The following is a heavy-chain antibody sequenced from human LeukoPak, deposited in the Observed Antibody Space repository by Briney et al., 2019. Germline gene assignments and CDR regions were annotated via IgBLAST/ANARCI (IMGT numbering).Heavy chain of an antibody. J-gene: IGHJ4*02. CDR1: GYTLTELS. CDR3: ATDSGWYLGFDY. Sequence: ASVKVSCKVSGYTLTELSMHWVRQAPGKGLEWMGGFDPEDGETIYAQKFQGRVTMTEGTSTDTAYMELSSLRSEDTAVYYCATDSGWYLGFDYWGQGTLVTVSS. CDR2: FDPEDGET. V-gene: IGHV1-24*01. D-gene: IGHD6-19*01.